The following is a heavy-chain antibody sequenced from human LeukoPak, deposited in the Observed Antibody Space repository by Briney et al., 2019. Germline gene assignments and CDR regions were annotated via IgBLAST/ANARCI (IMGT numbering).Heavy chain of an antibody. Sequence: GASVKVSCKASGYTFTGYYMHWVRQAPGQGLEWMGWINPNSGGTNYTQKSKGRVTMTRDTSISTAYMELSRLRSDDTAVYYCARDEATVTTGFDYWGQGTLVTVSS. J-gene: IGHJ4*02. D-gene: IGHD4-17*01. CDR1: GYTFTGYY. V-gene: IGHV1-2*02. CDR2: INPNSGGT. CDR3: ARDEATVTTGFDY.